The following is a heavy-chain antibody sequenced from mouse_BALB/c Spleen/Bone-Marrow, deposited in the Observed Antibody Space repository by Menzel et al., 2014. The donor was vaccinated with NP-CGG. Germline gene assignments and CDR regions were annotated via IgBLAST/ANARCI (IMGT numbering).Heavy chain of an antibody. CDR2: LDPSDSYT. D-gene: IGHD2-4*01. V-gene: IGHV1-69*02. CDR1: GYTFTSYW. Sequence: VQLQQSGAELVQPGASVKMSCKASGYTFTSYWMHWVKQRPGQGLEWIGVLDPSDSYTTYNQKFKSKATLTVDNSSSTAYMELRSLTSEDSAVYYCAGKAYSDYDYALYFWGQGTSVTAPS. J-gene: IGHJ4*01. CDR3: AGKAYSDYDYALYF.